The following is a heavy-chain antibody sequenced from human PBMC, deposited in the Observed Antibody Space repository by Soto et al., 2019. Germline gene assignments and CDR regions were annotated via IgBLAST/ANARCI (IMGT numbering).Heavy chain of an antibody. CDR3: ARDIAVYGSGTPGP. CDR1: GYTFTSYG. J-gene: IGHJ5*02. V-gene: IGHV1-18*01. CDR2: ISAYNGNT. D-gene: IGHD3-10*01. Sequence: AASVKVSCKASGYTFTSYGISWVRQAPGQGLEWMGWISAYNGNTNYAQKLQGRVTMTTDTSTSTAYMELRSLRSDDTAVYYCARDIAVYGSGTPGPWGQGTLVTVSS.